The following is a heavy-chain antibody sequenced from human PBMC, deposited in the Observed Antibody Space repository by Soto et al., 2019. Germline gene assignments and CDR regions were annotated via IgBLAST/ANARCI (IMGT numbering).Heavy chain of an antibody. CDR1: GFTFRSYW. CDR2: IKQDGSEK. V-gene: IGHV3-7*03. CDR3: ARAYDYVEY. D-gene: IGHD3-22*01. J-gene: IGHJ4*02. Sequence: GSLRLSCAASGFTFRSYWMSWVRQAPGKGLEWVAKIKQDGSEKYYVDSVKGRFTISRDNANNSLYLQMNSLRAEDTAVYYCARAYDYVEYWGQGTLVTVSS.